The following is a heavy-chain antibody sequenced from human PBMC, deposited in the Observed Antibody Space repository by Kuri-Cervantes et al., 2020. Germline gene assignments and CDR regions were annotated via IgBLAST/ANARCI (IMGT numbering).Heavy chain of an antibody. CDR1: GFTFSSYG. V-gene: IGHV3-33*08. CDR2: IWYDGSNK. CDR3: ARGSSVADQAFDI. Sequence: LKISCAASGFTFSSYGMHWVRQAPGKGLEWVAVIWYDGSNKYYADSVKGRFTISRDNSKNTLYLQMNSLRAEDTAVYYCARGSSVADQAFDIWGQGTMVTVSS. J-gene: IGHJ3*02. D-gene: IGHD6-19*01.